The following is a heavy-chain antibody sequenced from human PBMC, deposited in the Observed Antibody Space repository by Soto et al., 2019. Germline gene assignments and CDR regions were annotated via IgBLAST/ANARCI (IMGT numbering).Heavy chain of an antibody. CDR1: GFTFISYG. V-gene: IGHV3-30*03. CDR3: AIYHSPRYGDSDDSLDI. D-gene: IGHD4-17*01. J-gene: IGHJ3*02. CDR2: ISYDGSNK. Sequence: WGTLRLSCAASGFTFISYGIHFFRQYPGKGLEWVAVISYDGSNKYYADSVKGRFTISRDNSKNTLYLQMNSLRAEDTAVYYCAIYHSPRYGDSDDSLDIWGQGTMVAVSS.